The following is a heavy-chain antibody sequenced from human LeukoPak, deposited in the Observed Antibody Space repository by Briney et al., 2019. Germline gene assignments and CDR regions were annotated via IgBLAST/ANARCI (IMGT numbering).Heavy chain of an antibody. Sequence: ASVKVSCKASGYTFTGYYMHWVRQAPGQGLEWMGWINPNSGGTNYAQKFQGRVTMTRGTSISTAYMELSRLRSDDTAVYYCASKASIAVAGLFDYWGQGTLVTVSS. D-gene: IGHD6-19*01. CDR3: ASKASIAVAGLFDY. CDR1: GYTFTGYY. CDR2: INPNSGGT. J-gene: IGHJ4*02. V-gene: IGHV1-2*02.